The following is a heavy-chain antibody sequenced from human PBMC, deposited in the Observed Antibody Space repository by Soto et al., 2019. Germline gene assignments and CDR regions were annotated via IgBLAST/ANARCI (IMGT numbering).Heavy chain of an antibody. D-gene: IGHD2-2*01. J-gene: IGHJ6*02. Sequence: PGEPLKISCKGSGYTFTDYWLGWLSQQPWKGLGWVGIIYPGHSDCRYSPSFQGHVTITVDKSTSTAYLKWNTLKASDTAMYYCARRISSFRYYCYAMDVWGQGTTVTVSS. CDR2: IYPGHSDC. CDR3: ARRISSFRYYCYAMDV. V-gene: IGHV5-51*01. CDR1: GYTFTDYW.